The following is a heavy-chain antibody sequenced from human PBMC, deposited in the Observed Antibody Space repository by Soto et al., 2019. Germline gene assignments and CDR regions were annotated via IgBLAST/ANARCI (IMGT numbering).Heavy chain of an antibody. CDR2: ISYDGSNK. CDR1: GFTFSSYG. J-gene: IGHJ4*02. V-gene: IGHV3-30*03. CDR3: AMRRYQLLSVDY. Sequence: GGSLRLSCAASGFTFSSYGMHWVRQAPGKGLEWVALISYDGSNKYYADSVKGRFTISRDNSKNTLYLQMNSLRAEDTAVYYCAMRRYQLLSVDYWGQGTLVTVSS. D-gene: IGHD2-2*01.